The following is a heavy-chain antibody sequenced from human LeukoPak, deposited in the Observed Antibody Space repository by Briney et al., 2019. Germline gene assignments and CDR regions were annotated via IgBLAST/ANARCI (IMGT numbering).Heavy chain of an antibody. CDR1: GGSISSFF. J-gene: IGHJ1*01. V-gene: IGHV4-59*01. Sequence: SETLSLTCTVSGGSISSFFWSWIRQSPGKGLEWIGSMHYSGDTKYNPSLRSRVSLSIDTSMQQFSLRLSSVTAADTAVYYCASPTTVTTHYFQHWGQGTLVTVSS. D-gene: IGHD4-17*01. CDR3: ASPTTVTTHYFQH. CDR2: MHYSGDT.